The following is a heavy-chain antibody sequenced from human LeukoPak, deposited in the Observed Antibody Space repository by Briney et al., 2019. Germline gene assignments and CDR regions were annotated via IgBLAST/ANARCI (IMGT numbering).Heavy chain of an antibody. J-gene: IGHJ4*02. V-gene: IGHV1-69*06. CDR3: ARVLALETGLGL. D-gene: IGHD2-21*01. CDR2: IIPIFGTA. Sequence: GSSVKVSCKASGGTFSSYAISWVRQAPGQGLEWMGGIIPIFGTANYAQKFQGRVTITADKSTSTAYMELSSLRSEDTAVYYCARVLALETGLGLWGQGTLVTVSS. CDR1: GGTFSSYA.